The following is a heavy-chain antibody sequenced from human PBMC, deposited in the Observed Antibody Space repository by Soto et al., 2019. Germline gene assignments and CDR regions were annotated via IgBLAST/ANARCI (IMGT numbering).Heavy chain of an antibody. D-gene: IGHD3-16*01. CDR2: MSYDGSNE. Sequence: QVQLVESGGGVVQPGRSLRLSCAASGFTFSSNAMHWVRQAPGKGLEWVAVMSYDGSNEYYADSVKGRFTISRDNSKNTLYPQMTSLRAKDTAVYYCARDSILSGITRPPPLDYWGQGTLVTVSS. V-gene: IGHV3-30-3*01. CDR3: ARDSILSGITRPPPLDY. J-gene: IGHJ4*02. CDR1: GFTFSSNA.